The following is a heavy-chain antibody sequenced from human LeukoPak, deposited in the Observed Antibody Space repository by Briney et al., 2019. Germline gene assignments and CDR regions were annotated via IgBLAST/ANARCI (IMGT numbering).Heavy chain of an antibody. V-gene: IGHV3-11*01. Sequence: PGGSLRLSCAASGFTFSDYYMSWIRQAPGKGLEWVSYISSSDSTIYYADSVKGRFTISRDNAKNSLYLQMNSLRAEDTAVYYCARDRTYYYDSSGYWDYWGQGTLVTVSS. CDR2: ISSSDSTI. CDR1: GFTFSDYY. D-gene: IGHD3-22*01. J-gene: IGHJ4*02. CDR3: ARDRTYYYDSSGYWDY.